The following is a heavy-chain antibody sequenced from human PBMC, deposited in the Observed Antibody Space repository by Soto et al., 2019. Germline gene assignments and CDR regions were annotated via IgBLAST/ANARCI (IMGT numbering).Heavy chain of an antibody. Sequence: LSETLSLTCSFSGDSISSGYYWAWIRQSAGKGLEWIGSIYHSGTTYYNPSLKSRVTISVDTSKNQFSLKLSSVTAADTAVYYCARAPYYYDSSGYFRAVFYFDYWGQGTLVTVSS. D-gene: IGHD3-22*01. CDR3: ARAPYYYDSSGYFRAVFYFDY. V-gene: IGHV4-38-2*02. CDR1: GDSISSGYY. CDR2: IYHSGTT. J-gene: IGHJ4*02.